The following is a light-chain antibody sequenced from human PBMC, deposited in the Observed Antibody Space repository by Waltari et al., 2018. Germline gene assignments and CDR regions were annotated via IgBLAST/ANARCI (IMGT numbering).Light chain of an antibody. V-gene: IGLV1-44*01. Sequence: QSVLTQPPSASGTPGQRVTISCSGGSSNIGSNVVNWYQQLPGKAPKLLIYRVDQRPAGVPARFSGSKSGTSASLAISVLQSEDEADYYCAAWDDSLNGHWVFGGGTKVTVL. CDR2: RVD. CDR3: AAWDDSLNGHWV. J-gene: IGLJ3*02. CDR1: SSNIGSNV.